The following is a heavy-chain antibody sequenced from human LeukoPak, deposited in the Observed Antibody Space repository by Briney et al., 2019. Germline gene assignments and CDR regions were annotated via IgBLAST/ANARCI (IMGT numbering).Heavy chain of an antibody. CDR2: ISSSGSTI. Sequence: PGGSLRLSCAASGFTFSSYEMNWGRQAPGKGLERVSYISSSGSTIYYADSVKGRFTISRDNAKNSLYLQMNSLRAEDTAVYYCARALHFWSGYYLVYYFDYWGQGTLVTVSS. V-gene: IGHV3-48*03. D-gene: IGHD3-3*01. CDR1: GFTFSSYE. J-gene: IGHJ4*02. CDR3: ARALHFWSGYYLVYYFDY.